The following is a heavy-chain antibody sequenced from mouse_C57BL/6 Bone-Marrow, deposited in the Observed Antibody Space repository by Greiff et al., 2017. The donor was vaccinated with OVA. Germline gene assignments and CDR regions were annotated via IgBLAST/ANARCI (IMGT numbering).Heavy chain of an antibody. CDR2: INPSSGYT. Sequence: VQLQQSGAELARPGASVKMSCKASGYTFTSYTMHWVKQRPGQGLEWIGYINPSSGYTKYNQKFKDKATLTADKSSSTAYMQLSSLTSEDSAVYYYSRINGDVSFDYWGQGTTLTVSS. V-gene: IGHV1-4*01. J-gene: IGHJ2*01. CDR3: SRINGDVSFDY. CDR1: GYTFTSYT. D-gene: IGHD4-1*01.